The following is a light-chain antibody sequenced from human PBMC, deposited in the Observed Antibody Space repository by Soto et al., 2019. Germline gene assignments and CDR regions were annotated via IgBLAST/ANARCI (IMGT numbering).Light chain of an antibody. CDR2: DAS. Sequence: EIVMTQSPATLSASPGDRATLSCRASQSVSGNVAWFLQRPGQAPRLLIYDASTRATGIPVRFSGSASGTEFTLTISGLQSEDFAVYYCQQYNNWPWTFGQGTKV. CDR1: QSVSGN. J-gene: IGKJ1*01. CDR3: QQYNNWPWT. V-gene: IGKV3-15*01.